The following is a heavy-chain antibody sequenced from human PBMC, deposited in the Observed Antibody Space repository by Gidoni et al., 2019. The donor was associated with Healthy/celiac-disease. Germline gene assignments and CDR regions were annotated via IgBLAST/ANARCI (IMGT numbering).Heavy chain of an antibody. Sequence: QVTLRESGPALVKPTQTLTLTCTFSGFSLSTSGMCVSWIRQPPGKALEWLARIAWDEDKYYSTSLKTRLTISKDTSKNQVVLTMTNMDPVDTATYYCARSRSSWYRYYYGMDVWGQGTTVTVSS. CDR3: ARSRSSWYRYYYGMDV. CDR2: IAWDEDK. D-gene: IGHD6-13*01. J-gene: IGHJ6*02. CDR1: GFSLSTSGMC. V-gene: IGHV2-70*15.